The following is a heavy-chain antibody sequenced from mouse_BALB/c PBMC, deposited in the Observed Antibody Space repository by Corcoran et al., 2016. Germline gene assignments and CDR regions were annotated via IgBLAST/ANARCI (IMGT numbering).Heavy chain of an antibody. Sequence: EVQLQQSGPELVKPGASVKMSCTASGYTFTSYVMHWVKQKPGQGLEWIGYINPYNDGTKYNEKFKGKATLTSDKSSSTAYMELSSLTSEDSAVYYCAREGFHYAMDYWGQGTSVTVSS. J-gene: IGHJ4*01. CDR1: GYTFTSYV. V-gene: IGHV1S136*01. CDR2: INPYNDGT. CDR3: AREGFHYAMDY.